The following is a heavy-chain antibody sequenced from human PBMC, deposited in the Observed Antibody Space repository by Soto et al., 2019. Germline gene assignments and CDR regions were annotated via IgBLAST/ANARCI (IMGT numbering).Heavy chain of an antibody. J-gene: IGHJ4*02. CDR1: GGSINSSNW. D-gene: IGHD6-13*01. Sequence: QVQLQESGPALVKPSGTLSLTCAVSGGSINSSNWWSWVRQPPGKGLEWIGEIYHSGNTNHNPSRKSRFTISVAKSQTRFSLMLSSVTAALTAMYYCARDSPAAHPGPYYFDYWGQGTPVTVSS. CDR3: ARDSPAAHPGPYYFDY. CDR2: IYHSGNT. V-gene: IGHV4-4*02.